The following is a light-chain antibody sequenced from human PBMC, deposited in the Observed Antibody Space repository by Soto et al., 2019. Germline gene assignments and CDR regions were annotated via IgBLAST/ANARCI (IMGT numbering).Light chain of an antibody. J-gene: IGLJ2*01. CDR3: QSSDNFNIL. CDR2: QDN. V-gene: IGLV6-57*02. Sequence: NFMLTQPLSLSGSPGETVTLSCTGSGGNLASNYMKWYQQRPGSAHFTLIYQDNRRPSGVPDRFSGSIDSSSNSASLTISGLQPDDEADDDGQSSDNFNILFGGGTKLT. CDR1: GGNLASNY.